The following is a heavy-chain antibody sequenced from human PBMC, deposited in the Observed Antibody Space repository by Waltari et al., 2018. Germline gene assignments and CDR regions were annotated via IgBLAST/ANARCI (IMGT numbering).Heavy chain of an antibody. CDR3: ARVVPAAEDYYYYYMDV. CDR1: GFTFSSSG. CDR2: IKQDGSEK. J-gene: IGHJ6*03. Sequence: EVQLVESGGGLVQPGGPRRLSCAASGFTFSSSGMSWVRQAPGKGLEWVANIKQDGSEKYYVDSVKGRCTISRDNAKNSLYLQMNSLRAEDTAVYYCARVVPAAEDYYYYYMDVWGKGTTVTVSS. V-gene: IGHV3-7*01. D-gene: IGHD2-2*01.